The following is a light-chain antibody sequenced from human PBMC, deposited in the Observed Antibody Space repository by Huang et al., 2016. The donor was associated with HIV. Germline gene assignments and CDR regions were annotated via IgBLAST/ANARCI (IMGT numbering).Light chain of an antibody. CDR1: QSLAHSDGITY. V-gene: IGKV2-30*02. CDR2: KVA. J-gene: IGKJ2*02. CDR3: MQGTHWRWT. Sequence: DIVMTQSPLSLPVTLGQPASISCRSSQSLAHSDGITYLNWFQQRPGQSPRRLIYKVANRDSGVPDRFSGRGSGTDFTLKISRVEAEDVGIYYCMQGTHWRWTFGQGTRLEIK.